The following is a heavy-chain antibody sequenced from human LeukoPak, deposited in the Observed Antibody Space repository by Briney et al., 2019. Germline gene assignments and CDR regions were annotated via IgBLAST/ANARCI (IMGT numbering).Heavy chain of an antibody. V-gene: IGHV4-34*01. CDR3: ARAPLYCGGDCYLPYFDY. Sequence: SETLSLTCAVYGGSFSGYYWSWIRQPPGKGLEWIGEINHSGSTNYNPFLKSRVTISVDTSKNQFSLKLSSVTAADTAVYYCARAPLYCGGDCYLPYFDYWGQGTLVTVSS. CDR2: INHSGST. D-gene: IGHD2-21*02. CDR1: GGSFSGYY. J-gene: IGHJ4*02.